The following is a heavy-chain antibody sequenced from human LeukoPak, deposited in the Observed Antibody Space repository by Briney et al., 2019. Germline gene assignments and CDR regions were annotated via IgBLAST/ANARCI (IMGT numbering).Heavy chain of an antibody. CDR3: AREFGADS. CDR2: IIPILGIA. D-gene: IGHD3-10*01. J-gene: IGHJ5*01. Sequence: SVKVSCKASGGTFSSYAISWVRQAPGQGLEWMGRIIPILGIANYAEKFQGRVTITADKSTSTAYMALSRLRSQHTAVYYHAREFGADSWGPGTLVAASS. CDR1: GGTFSSYA. V-gene: IGHV1-69*04.